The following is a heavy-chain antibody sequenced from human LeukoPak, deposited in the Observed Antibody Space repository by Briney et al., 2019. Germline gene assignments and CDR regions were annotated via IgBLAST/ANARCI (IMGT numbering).Heavy chain of an antibody. CDR2: INPNSGGT. V-gene: IGHV1-2*02. CDR1: GYTFTGYY. J-gene: IGHJ4*02. CDR3: ASAYDSSGLDYFDY. Sequence: VASVKVSCKASGYTFTGYYMHWVRQAPGQGLEGMGWINPNSGGTNYAQKFQGRVTMTRDTSISTAYMELSRLRSDDTAVYYCASAYDSSGLDYFDYWGQGALVTVSS. D-gene: IGHD3-22*01.